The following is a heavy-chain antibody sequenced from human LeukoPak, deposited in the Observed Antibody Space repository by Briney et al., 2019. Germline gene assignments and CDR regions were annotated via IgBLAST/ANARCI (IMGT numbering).Heavy chain of an antibody. CDR3: TRGQEGYDDY. J-gene: IGHJ4*02. Sequence: SETLSLTCTVSGGSISGYYWNWIRQPAGKGLEWIGRIYVSESTNYNPSLKSRVTMSVDTSKNQFSPKMSSVTAADTAVYYCTRGQEGYDDYWGQGTLVTVSS. CDR1: GGSISGYY. V-gene: IGHV4-4*07. D-gene: IGHD5-12*01. CDR2: IYVSEST.